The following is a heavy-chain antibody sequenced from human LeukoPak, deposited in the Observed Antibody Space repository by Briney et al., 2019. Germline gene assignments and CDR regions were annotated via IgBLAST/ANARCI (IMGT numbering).Heavy chain of an antibody. CDR3: AREYYDSSGYYPVPYYYMDV. CDR1: GFTFSSYS. CDR2: ISSSSSTI. D-gene: IGHD3-22*01. Sequence: PGGSLRLSCAASGFTFSSYSMNWVRQAPGKGLEWVSYISSSSSTIYYADSVKGRFTISRDNAKNSLYLQMNSLRAEDTAVYYCAREYYDSSGYYPVPYYYMDVWGKGTTVTVSS. J-gene: IGHJ6*03. V-gene: IGHV3-48*01.